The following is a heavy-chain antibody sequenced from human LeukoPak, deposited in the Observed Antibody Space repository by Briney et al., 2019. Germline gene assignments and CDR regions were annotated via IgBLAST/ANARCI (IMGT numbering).Heavy chain of an antibody. CDR2: ISSSSSYI. CDR3: ARERIAAAATDY. Sequence: GGSLRLSCAASGFTFSSYSMNWVRQAPGKGLEWVSSISSSSSYIYYADSVKDRFTISRDNAKNSLYLQMNSLRAEDTAVYYCARERIAAAATDYWGQGTLVTVSS. J-gene: IGHJ4*02. D-gene: IGHD6-13*01. V-gene: IGHV3-21*01. CDR1: GFTFSSYS.